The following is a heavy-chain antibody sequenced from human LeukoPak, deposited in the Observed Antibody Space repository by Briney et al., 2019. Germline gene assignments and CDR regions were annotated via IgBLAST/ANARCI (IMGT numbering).Heavy chain of an antibody. Sequence: SETLSLTCTVSGCSINNYHRSWIRQPPGQGLEWIGFVYYSGNTNYDPSLKSRVTISVDTSKNQFSLKLTSVAAADTAVYYCARSNRYGYEGYFDFWGQGTLVTVSS. V-gene: IGHV4-59*01. D-gene: IGHD5-18*01. CDR2: VYYSGNT. CDR3: ARSNRYGYEGYFDF. J-gene: IGHJ4*02. CDR1: GCSINNYH.